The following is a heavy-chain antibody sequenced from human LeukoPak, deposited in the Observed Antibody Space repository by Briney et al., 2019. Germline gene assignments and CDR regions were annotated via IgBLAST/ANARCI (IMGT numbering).Heavy chain of an antibody. CDR1: GYTFTSYY. Sequence: GASVKVSCKASGYTFTSYYMHWVRQAPGQGLEWMGIINPSGGSTSYAQKFQGRVTMTRDMSTSTVYMELSSLRSEDTAVYYCARDTGFYYDSSGYQAPFDYWGQGTLVTVSS. D-gene: IGHD3-22*01. CDR3: ARDTGFYYDSSGYQAPFDY. V-gene: IGHV1-46*01. CDR2: INPSGGST. J-gene: IGHJ4*02.